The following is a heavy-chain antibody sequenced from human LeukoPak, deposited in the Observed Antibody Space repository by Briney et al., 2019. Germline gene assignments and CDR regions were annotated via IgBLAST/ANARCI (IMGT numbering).Heavy chain of an antibody. CDR3: AREYSSSWYEYAFDI. V-gene: IGHV3-48*03. J-gene: IGHJ3*02. D-gene: IGHD6-13*01. Sequence: GGSLRLSCAASGLSFSNYELNWVRQAPGKGLEWVSYISTSGTTIYYSDSVKGRFTISRDNAKNSLYLQMNSLRAEDTAVYYCAREYSSSWYEYAFDIWGQGTMVTVSS. CDR1: GLSFSNYE. CDR2: ISTSGTTI.